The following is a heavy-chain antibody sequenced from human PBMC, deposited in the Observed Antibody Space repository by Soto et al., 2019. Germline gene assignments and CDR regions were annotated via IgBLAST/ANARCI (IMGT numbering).Heavy chain of an antibody. CDR3: ARGGDYWSGYYGLN. V-gene: IGHV3-23*01. CDR2: ITDTGGDA. CDR1: GLTFGSRA. Sequence: SLRLSCVASGLTFGSRAMSWVRQSPGEGLEWVSTITDTGGDAKYADSVRGRFAISRDNSKNTLYLQMSALRAEDTAVYYCARGGDYWSGYYGLNWGQGTLVTVSS. D-gene: IGHD3-3*01. J-gene: IGHJ4*02.